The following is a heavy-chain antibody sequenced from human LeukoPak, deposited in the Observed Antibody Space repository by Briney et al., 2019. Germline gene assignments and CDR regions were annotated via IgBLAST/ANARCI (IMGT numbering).Heavy chain of an antibody. D-gene: IGHD1-26*01. CDR3: ARATSKGSYRAGGGY. J-gene: IGHJ4*02. CDR1: GYTFTAYY. V-gene: IGHV1-2*06. Sequence: GASVKVSCKASGYTFTAYYIHWVRQAPGQGLEWMGRINPNSGGTNYAQKFQGRVTMTRDTSISTAYMELSRLRSDDTAVYYCARATSKGSYRAGGGYWGQGTLVTVPS. CDR2: INPNSGGT.